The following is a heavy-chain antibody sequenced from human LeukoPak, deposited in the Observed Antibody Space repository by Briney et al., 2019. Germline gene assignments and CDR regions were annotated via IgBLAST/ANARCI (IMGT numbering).Heavy chain of an antibody. V-gene: IGHV4-34*01. D-gene: IGHD6-13*01. CDR3: ARGSSWYYYYGMDV. CDR1: GGSFSGYY. CDR2: INHSGST. J-gene: IGHJ6*02. Sequence: SETLCLTCAVYGGSFSGYYWSWIRQPPGKGLEWIGEINHSGSTNYNPSLKSRVTISVDTSKNQFSLKLSSVTAADTAVYYCARGSSWYYYYGMDVWGQGTTVTVSS.